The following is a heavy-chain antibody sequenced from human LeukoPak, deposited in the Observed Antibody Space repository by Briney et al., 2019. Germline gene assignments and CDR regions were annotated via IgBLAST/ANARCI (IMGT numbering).Heavy chain of an antibody. J-gene: IGHJ5*02. CDR2: ISAYNGKT. D-gene: IGHD4-17*01. V-gene: IGHV1-18*01. CDR1: RYTFTSYG. CDR3: ARDHRDYVEYWFAA. Sequence: ASEKVSCKASRYTFTSYGISWVRQAPGQGGEWMGWISAYNGKTNYAQKLQGRVTLSTDTSTSTPHMELRSVRAEETGGCFCARDHRDYVEYWFAAWSQGTLVTVHS.